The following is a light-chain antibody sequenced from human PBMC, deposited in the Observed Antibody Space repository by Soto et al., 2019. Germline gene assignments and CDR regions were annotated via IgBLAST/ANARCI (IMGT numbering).Light chain of an antibody. CDR2: AAC. Sequence: DIQMTQSPSSLSASVGDRVTITCRASQSITSYLNWYQQKPGKAPQLLIYAACSLQSGVPSRFSGSGSGTDFTLTISSLPTEDVATYFCQQSYTTPWTFGQGTKVEVK. CDR3: QQSYTTPWT. V-gene: IGKV1-39*01. CDR1: QSITSY. J-gene: IGKJ1*01.